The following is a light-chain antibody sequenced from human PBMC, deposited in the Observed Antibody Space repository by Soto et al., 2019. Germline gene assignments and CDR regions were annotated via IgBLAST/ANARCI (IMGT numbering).Light chain of an antibody. CDR3: SSYTSSSAYV. Sequence: QAASVSGSPGQSITISCTGTSSDVGGYNYVSWYQQHPDKAPKLMIYEVSNRPSGVSTRFSGSKSGNTASLTISGLQAEDEADYYCSSYTSSSAYVFGTGTKLTVL. CDR2: EVS. CDR1: SSDVGGYNY. J-gene: IGLJ1*01. V-gene: IGLV2-14*01.